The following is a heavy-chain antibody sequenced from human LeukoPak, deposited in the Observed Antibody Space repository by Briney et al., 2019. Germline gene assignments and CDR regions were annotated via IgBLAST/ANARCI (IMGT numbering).Heavy chain of an antibody. CDR1: GFTFNNNA. J-gene: IGHJ4*02. V-gene: IGHV3-23*01. CDR3: AKASPYYDILTGYYYYFDD. Sequence: PGGSLRLSCVVSGFTFNNNAMSWVRQAPGKGLEWVSAISTSSGSTYYADSVKGRFTISRDKSKNVVYLQMSSLRAGDTAVYYCAKASPYYDILTGYYYYFDDWGQGTLVTVSS. CDR2: ISTSSGST. D-gene: IGHD3-9*01.